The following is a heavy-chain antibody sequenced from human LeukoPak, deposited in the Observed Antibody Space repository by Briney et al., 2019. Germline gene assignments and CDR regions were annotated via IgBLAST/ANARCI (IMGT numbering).Heavy chain of an antibody. CDR1: GFTFSDYY. D-gene: IGHD2-2*01. Sequence: GSLRLSCAASGFTFSDYYMSWIRQPPGKGLEWIGSIYYSGSTYYNPSLKSRVTISVDTSKNQFSLKLSSVTAADTAVYYCARQLGPAAMHFDYWGQGTLVTVSS. CDR3: ARQLGPAAMHFDY. J-gene: IGHJ4*02. CDR2: IYYSGST. V-gene: IGHV4-39*01.